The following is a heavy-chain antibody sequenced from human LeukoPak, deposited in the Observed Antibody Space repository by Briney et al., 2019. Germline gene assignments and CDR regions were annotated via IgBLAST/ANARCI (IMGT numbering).Heavy chain of an antibody. CDR2: IFYTGSI. Sequence: SETLSLTCTVSGGSISSSSYHWGWIRQPPGKGLEWIGRIFYTGSIDYNPSLKSRVSISIDTSKNQFSLKLTSVTAPYTAVYYCATASWHYWFAPWGQGTLVTVYS. CDR3: ATASWHYWFAP. J-gene: IGHJ5*02. D-gene: IGHD6-13*01. CDR1: GGSISSSSYH. V-gene: IGHV4-39*07.